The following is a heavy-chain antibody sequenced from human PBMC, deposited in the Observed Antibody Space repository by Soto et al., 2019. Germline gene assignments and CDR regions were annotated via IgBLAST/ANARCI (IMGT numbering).Heavy chain of an antibody. J-gene: IGHJ5*02. D-gene: IGHD4-17*01. CDR2: IYTGGST. Sequence: PGGSLRLSCAASGFTVSSDYMSWVRQAPGKGLEWVSVIYTGGSTYYADSVKGRFAFSRDNSKNTLYLQMNSLRAEDTAVYYCARAYGGNPPLFHPWGQGTLVTVSS. CDR1: GFTVSSDY. CDR3: ARAYGGNPPLFHP. V-gene: IGHV3-53*01.